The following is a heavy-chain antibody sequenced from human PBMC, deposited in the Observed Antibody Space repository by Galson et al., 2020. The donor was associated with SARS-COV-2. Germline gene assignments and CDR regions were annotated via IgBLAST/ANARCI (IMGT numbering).Heavy chain of an antibody. CDR3: TWTTVTLQWDF. J-gene: IGHJ4*02. D-gene: IGHD4-17*01. CDR2: VKSKTDGGTT. V-gene: IGHV3-15*01. Sequence: GESLKISCAASGFTFSNAWMSWVRQAPGKGLECVGRVKSKTDGGTTDYAAPVKDRFIISRDDSKNTLYLQMDSLKTEDTAVYYCTWTTVTLQWDFWGQGTQVTVSS. CDR1: GFTFSNAW.